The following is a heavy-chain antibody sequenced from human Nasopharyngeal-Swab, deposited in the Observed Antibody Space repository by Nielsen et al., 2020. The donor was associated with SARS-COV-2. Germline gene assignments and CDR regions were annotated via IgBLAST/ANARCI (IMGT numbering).Heavy chain of an antibody. CDR1: GFTFSSYW. V-gene: IGHV3-7*01. Sequence: GESLKISCAASGFTFSSYWMSWVRQAPGKGLEWVANIKQDGSEKYYVDSVKGRFTISRDNAKNSLYLQMNSLRAEDTAVYYCARGLDYGEHWYFDLWGRGTLVTVSS. D-gene: IGHD4-17*01. CDR2: IKQDGSEK. CDR3: ARGLDYGEHWYFDL. J-gene: IGHJ2*01.